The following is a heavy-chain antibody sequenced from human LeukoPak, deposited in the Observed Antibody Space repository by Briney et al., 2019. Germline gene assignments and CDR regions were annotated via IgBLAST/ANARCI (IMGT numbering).Heavy chain of an antibody. CDR1: GFTFSTSA. CDR3: AKGAGGPFEF. J-gene: IGHJ4*02. CDR2: ISAGGDST. V-gene: IGHV3-23*01. D-gene: IGHD3-10*01. Sequence: PGGSLRLSCAASGFTFSTSAMTWVRQAPGKGLEWVSAISAGGDSTFYADSVKGRFTISRDNSKNTVFLQMTTLRPDDTAMYYCAKGAGGPFEFWGQGTLVTVSS.